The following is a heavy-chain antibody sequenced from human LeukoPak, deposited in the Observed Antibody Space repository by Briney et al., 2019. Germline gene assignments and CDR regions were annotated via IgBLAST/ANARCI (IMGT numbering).Heavy chain of an antibody. Sequence: PSETLSLTCTVYGGSFSGYYWSWIRRPPGKGLEWIGEINHSGSTDYNPSLKSRVTISVDTSKNQFSLKLSSVTAADTAVYYCARTYYSNYWFDPWGQGTLVTVSS. CDR1: GGSFSGYY. V-gene: IGHV4-34*01. J-gene: IGHJ5*02. CDR3: ARTYYSNYWFDP. D-gene: IGHD4-11*01. CDR2: INHSGST.